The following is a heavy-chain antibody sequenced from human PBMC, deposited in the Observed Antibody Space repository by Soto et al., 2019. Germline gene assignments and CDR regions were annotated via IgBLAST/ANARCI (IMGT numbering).Heavy chain of an antibody. D-gene: IGHD3-9*01. J-gene: IGHJ4*02. CDR1: GFALENYA. CDR3: AKGSHYDILTAYHAFDY. V-gene: IGHV3-23*01. Sequence: PGGSLRLSCAASGFALENYAMNWVRQAPGRRLEWVASITGSDGATDYADFVKGRLTISRDSSNNILYLQMNSLRAEDTALYYCAKGSHYDILTAYHAFDYWGPGTLVTVSS. CDR2: ITGSDGAT.